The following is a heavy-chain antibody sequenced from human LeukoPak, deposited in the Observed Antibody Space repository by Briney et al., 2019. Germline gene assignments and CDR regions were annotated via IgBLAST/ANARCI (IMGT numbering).Heavy chain of an antibody. Sequence: PSETLSLTCSVSGGSIYSYYWSWIRQPPGKGLEWIGYIYYSGSTNYNPSLKSRVTISVDTSKNQFSLKLSSVTAADTAVYYCARVVVVAATFWVDPWGQGTLVTVSS. CDR3: ARVVVVAATFWVDP. D-gene: IGHD2-15*01. CDR2: IYYSGST. J-gene: IGHJ5*02. V-gene: IGHV4-59*01. CDR1: GGSIYSYY.